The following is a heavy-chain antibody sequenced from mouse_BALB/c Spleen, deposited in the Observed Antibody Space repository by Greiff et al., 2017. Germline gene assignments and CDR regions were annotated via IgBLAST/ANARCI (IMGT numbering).Heavy chain of an antibody. V-gene: IGHV1-87*01. CDR3: ARADGNPAWFAY. Sequence: QVHVKQSGAELARPGASVKLSCKASGYTFTSYWMQWVKQRPGQGLEWNGAIYPGDGDTRYTQKFKGKATLTADKSSSTAYMQLSSLASEDSAVYYCARADGNPAWFAYWGQGTLVTVSA. D-gene: IGHD2-1*01. CDR1: GYTFTSYW. CDR2: IYPGDGDT. J-gene: IGHJ3*01.